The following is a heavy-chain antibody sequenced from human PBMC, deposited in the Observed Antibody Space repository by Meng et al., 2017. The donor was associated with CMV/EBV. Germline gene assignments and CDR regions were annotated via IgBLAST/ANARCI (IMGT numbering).Heavy chain of an antibody. D-gene: IGHD3-10*01. CDR1: GLTLSSYG. CDR2: IRYDGGKK. CDR3: TKDSGRGGHLWFRGVDY. Sequence: GESLKISCAASGLTLSSYGIHWVRQAPGEGLEWVAFIRYDGGKKEYVDSVKGRFTISRDNSKNTVNLQMNSLRAEDTAVYYCTKDSGRGGHLWFRGVDYWGHGTLVTVSS. V-gene: IGHV3-30*02. J-gene: IGHJ4*01.